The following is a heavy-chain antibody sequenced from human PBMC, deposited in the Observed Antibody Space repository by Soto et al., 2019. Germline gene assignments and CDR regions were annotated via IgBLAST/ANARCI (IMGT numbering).Heavy chain of an antibody. CDR1: GYPLTTYH. D-gene: IGHD3-10*01. CDR2: VYVTGPGP. J-gene: IGHJ4*02. Sequence: ASVKVSCKASGYPLTTYHLHWVRPAPVQGRVWMVIVYVTGPGPRPAQKSQGRLPRPRDRSTSTVYMELSSLRYEDTAVDYCAMPEGYGSVSYYSDSWGQGTLVHVS. CDR3: AMPEGYGSVSYYSDS. V-gene: IGHV1-46*01.